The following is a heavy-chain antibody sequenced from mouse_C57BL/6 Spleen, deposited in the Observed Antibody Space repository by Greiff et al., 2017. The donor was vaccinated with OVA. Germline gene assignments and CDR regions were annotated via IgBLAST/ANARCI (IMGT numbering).Heavy chain of an antibody. CDR2: IDPETGGT. D-gene: IGHD2-4*01. Sequence: QVQLKQSGAELVRPGASVTLSCKASGYTFTDYEMHWVKQTPVHGLEWIGAIDPETGGTAYNQKFKGKAILTADKSSSTAYMELRSLTSDDSAVYYCTRCRYDYEFAYWGPGTLVTVSA. CDR3: TRCRYDYEFAY. CDR1: GYTFTDYE. J-gene: IGHJ3*01. V-gene: IGHV1-15*01.